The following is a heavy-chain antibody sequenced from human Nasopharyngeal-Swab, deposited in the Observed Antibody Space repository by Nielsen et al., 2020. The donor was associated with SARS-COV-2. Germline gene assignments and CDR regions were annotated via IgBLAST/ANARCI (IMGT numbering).Heavy chain of an antibody. D-gene: IGHD6-19*01. V-gene: IGHV3-9*01. CDR1: GFTFDDYA. CDR3: AKDTVAGPYYYGMDV. CDR2: ISWNSGSI. J-gene: IGHJ6*02. Sequence: SLKISCAASGFTFDDYAMHWVRQAPGKGLEWVSGISWNSGSIGYADSVKGRFTISRDNAKNSLYLQMNSLRAEDTALYYCAKDTVAGPYYYGMDVWGQGTTVTVSS.